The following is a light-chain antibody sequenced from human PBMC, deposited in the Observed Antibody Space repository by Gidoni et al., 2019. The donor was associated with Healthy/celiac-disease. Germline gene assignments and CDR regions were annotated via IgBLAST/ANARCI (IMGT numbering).Light chain of an antibody. CDR2: GAS. Sequence: EIVLPQSPGTRSVSPGDGATLPCRASQRVSSSYLAWYQQKPGQAPRLLIYGASSRATGIPHGFSGSGSWADVTLTISRLVPEDFAVYYCQQYGSSPRWAFXQXTKLXIK. J-gene: IGKJ2*01. CDR1: QRVSSSY. V-gene: IGKV3-20*01. CDR3: QQYGSSPRWA.